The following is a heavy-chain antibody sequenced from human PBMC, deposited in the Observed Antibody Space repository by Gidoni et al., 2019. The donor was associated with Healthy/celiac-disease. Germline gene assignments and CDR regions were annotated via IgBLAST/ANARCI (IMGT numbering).Heavy chain of an antibody. Sequence: EVQLLESGGGLVQPGGSLRLSCAASGFTFSRYAMSWVRQAPGKGLEWVSAISGSGGSTYYADSVKGRFTISRDNSKNTLYLQMNSLRAEDTAVYYCAKGPSGSGSLNWFDPWGQGTLVTVSS. CDR3: AKGPSGSGSLNWFDP. V-gene: IGHV3-23*01. J-gene: IGHJ5*02. D-gene: IGHD3-10*01. CDR2: ISGSGGST. CDR1: GFTFSRYA.